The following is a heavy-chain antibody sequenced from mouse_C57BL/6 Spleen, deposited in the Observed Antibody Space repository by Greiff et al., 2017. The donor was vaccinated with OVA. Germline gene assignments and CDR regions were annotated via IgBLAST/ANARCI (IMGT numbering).Heavy chain of an antibody. J-gene: IGHJ2*01. CDR1: GYTFTGSW. CDR2: ILPGSGST. V-gene: IGHV1-9*01. D-gene: IGHD1-1*01. Sequence: QVQLQQSGAELMKPGASVKLSCKATGYTFTGSWIEGVKRGPGLGLEWIGEILPGSGSTNYNEKFKGKATFTADTSSNTAYMQLSSLTTEDSAIYYCARGPYYYGSSYFDYWGQGTTLTVSS. CDR3: ARGPYYYGSSYFDY.